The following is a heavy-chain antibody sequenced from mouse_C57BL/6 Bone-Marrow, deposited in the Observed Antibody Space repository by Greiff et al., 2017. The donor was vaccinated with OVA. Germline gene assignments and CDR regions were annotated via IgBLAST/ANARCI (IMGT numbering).Heavy chain of an antibody. V-gene: IGHV3-6*01. CDR2: ISYDGSN. Sequence: DVKLQESGPGLVKPSQSLSLTCSVTGYSITSGYYWNWIRQFPGNKLEWMGYISYDGSNNYNPSLKNRISITRDTSKNQFFLKLNSVTTEDTATYYCAGYSYYFDYWGQGTTLTVSS. CDR3: AGYSYYFDY. J-gene: IGHJ2*01. CDR1: GYSITSGYY. D-gene: IGHD2-3*01.